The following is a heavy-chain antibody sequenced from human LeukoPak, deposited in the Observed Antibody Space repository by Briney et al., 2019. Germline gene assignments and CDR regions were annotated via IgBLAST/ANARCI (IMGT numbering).Heavy chain of an antibody. Sequence: GGSLRLSCVASGYPFGSYSMNWIRQAPGKGLEWVSYISVSGGVRSYADSVKGRFTISRDDARNSLYLQMNSLKDEDTAVYYCARDRGYFYDQLDYWGQGTLVTVSS. CDR3: ARDRGYFYDQLDY. V-gene: IGHV3-48*02. D-gene: IGHD2/OR15-2a*01. CDR1: GYPFGSYS. CDR2: ISVSGGVR. J-gene: IGHJ4*02.